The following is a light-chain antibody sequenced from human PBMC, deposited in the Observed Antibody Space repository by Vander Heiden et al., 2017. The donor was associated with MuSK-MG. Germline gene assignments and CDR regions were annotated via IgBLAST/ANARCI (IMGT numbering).Light chain of an antibody. J-gene: IGKJ5*01. CDR3: RQALQTPST. CDR1: QSLLHSNGYNY. CDR2: LGS. Sequence: DIVMTQSPLSLPVTPGEPASISCRSSQSLLHSNGYNYLDWYLQKPGQSPQLLICLGSSQASGVPDRFSGSGSGTDFTLKISRVEAEDVGVYYCRQALQTPSTFGQGTQLEIK. V-gene: IGKV2-28*01.